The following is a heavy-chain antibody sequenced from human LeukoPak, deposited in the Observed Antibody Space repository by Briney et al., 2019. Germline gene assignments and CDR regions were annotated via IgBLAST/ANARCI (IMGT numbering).Heavy chain of an antibody. J-gene: IGHJ3*02. CDR1: GFTFSSYG. CDR3: AKKFEHRHFDTAMDAFDI. Sequence: PGGSLRLSCAASGFTFSSYGMHWVRQAPGKGLEWVAVISYDGSNKYYADSVKGRFTISRDNSKNTLYLQMNSLRAEDTAVYYCAKKFEHRHFDTAMDAFDIWGQGTMVTVSS. D-gene: IGHD5-18*01. CDR2: ISYDGSNK. V-gene: IGHV3-30*18.